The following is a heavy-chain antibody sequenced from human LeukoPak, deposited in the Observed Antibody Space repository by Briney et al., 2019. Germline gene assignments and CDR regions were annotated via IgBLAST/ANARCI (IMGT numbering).Heavy chain of an antibody. J-gene: IGHJ6*04. Sequence: GGSLRLSCAASGFTFDDYAMHWVRQAPGKGLEWVSGISWNSGNIGYADSVKGRFTISRDNAKNSLYLQMNSLRAEDTAVYYCAELGITMIGGVWGKGTTVTISS. V-gene: IGHV3-9*01. CDR2: ISWNSGNI. CDR1: GFTFDDYA. D-gene: IGHD3-10*02. CDR3: AELGITMIGGV.